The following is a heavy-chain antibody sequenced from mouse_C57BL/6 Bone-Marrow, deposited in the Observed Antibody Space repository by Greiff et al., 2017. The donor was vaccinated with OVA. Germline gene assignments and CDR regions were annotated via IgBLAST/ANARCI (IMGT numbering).Heavy chain of an antibody. CDR3: ARITTVVHWDFDV. V-gene: IGHV1-63*01. J-gene: IGHJ1*03. CDR2: IYPGGGYT. D-gene: IGHD1-1*01. Sequence: QVQLKESGAELVRPGTSVKMSCKASGYTFTNYWLGWAKQRPGHGLEWIGDIYPGGGYTNYNEKFKGKATLTADKSSSTAYMQFSSLTSEDSAIYYCARITTVVHWDFDVWGTGTTVTVSS. CDR1: GYTFTNYW.